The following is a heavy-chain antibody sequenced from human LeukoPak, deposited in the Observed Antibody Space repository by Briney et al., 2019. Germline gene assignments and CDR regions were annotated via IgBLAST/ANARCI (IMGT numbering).Heavy chain of an antibody. J-gene: IGHJ6*03. CDR1: GFSFSTFG. Sequence: PGGSLRLSCAASGFSFSTFGMYWVRQVPGKGLEWVAFIRYDGNDKYYGDSEKDRFTISRDNSKNTLYLQMNSLTTDDTGVYYCAKDSQLDVGSDYYYYFYMDVWGRGTTVTVSS. D-gene: IGHD1-1*01. V-gene: IGHV3-30*02. CDR2: IRYDGNDK. CDR3: AKDSQLDVGSDYYYYFYMDV.